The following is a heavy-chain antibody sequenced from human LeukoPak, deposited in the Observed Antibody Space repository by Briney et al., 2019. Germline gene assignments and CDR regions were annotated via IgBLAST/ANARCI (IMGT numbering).Heavy chain of an antibody. Sequence: GASVKVSSKDSGFTFTTSAMQWVPQARGQRLEWIGWIVVGSGNTNYAQKFQERVTITRDMSTSTAYMELSSLRSEDTAVYYCAAAYRYFYDRGGYFDYWGQGTLVTVSS. V-gene: IGHV1-58*02. CDR1: GFTFTTSA. D-gene: IGHD3-22*01. CDR2: IVVGSGNT. J-gene: IGHJ4*02. CDR3: AAAYRYFYDRGGYFDY.